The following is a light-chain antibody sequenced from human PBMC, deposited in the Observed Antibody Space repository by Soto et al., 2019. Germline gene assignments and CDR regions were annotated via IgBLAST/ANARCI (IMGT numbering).Light chain of an antibody. V-gene: IGKV3D-7*01. CDR1: QSISSSY. CDR3: QQDYNLPIT. CDR2: GAS. Sequence: EVVLTQSPATLSLSPGEGATLSCRVSQSISSSYLSWYQQRPGQAPRLLIYGASTRATSIPARFSGSGRGSGTDFTLTISSLQPEDFAVYYCQQDYNLPITFGQGTRLEIK. J-gene: IGKJ5*01.